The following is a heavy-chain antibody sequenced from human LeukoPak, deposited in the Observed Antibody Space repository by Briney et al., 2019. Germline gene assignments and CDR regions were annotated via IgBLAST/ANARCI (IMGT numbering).Heavy chain of an antibody. CDR3: ARDGSGYYDTSGYRN. J-gene: IGHJ4*02. CDR1: GYSISSGYY. V-gene: IGHV4-38-2*02. Sequence: SETLSLTCTVSGYSISSGYYWGWIRQPPGKGLEWIGSIYHSGSTYYNPSLKSRVTISVDTSKDQFSLKLSSVTAADTAVYYCARDGSGYYDTSGYRNWGQGTLVTVSS. D-gene: IGHD3-22*01. CDR2: IYHSGST.